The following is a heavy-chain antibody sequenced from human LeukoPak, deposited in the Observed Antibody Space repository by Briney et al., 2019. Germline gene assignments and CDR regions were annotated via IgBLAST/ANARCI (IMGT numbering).Heavy chain of an antibody. J-gene: IGHJ4*02. CDR2: IKSKIHGGTT. CDR1: GFTFSSYW. CDR3: AQHDYGDY. V-gene: IGHV3-15*01. Sequence: PGGSLRLSCAASGFTFSSYWMSWVRQAPGKGLEWVGRIKSKIHGGTTDYAAPVKGRFTISRDDSKNTLYLQINSLKTEDTAVYYCAQHDYGDYWGQGTLVTVSS.